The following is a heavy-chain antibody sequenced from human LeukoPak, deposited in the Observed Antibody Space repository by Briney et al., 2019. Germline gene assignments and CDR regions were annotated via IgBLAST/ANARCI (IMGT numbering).Heavy chain of an antibody. Sequence: HPGRSLRLSCTASGFTFDHYSMHWVRQASGKGLEWVSVIDWDGSSTHYADSVKGRFTISRDNNKDSLYLQMNSLRTEDTALYYCAKDHSSGWPNPDSCGQGTLVTVSS. D-gene: IGHD6-19*01. J-gene: IGHJ4*02. CDR1: GFTFDHYS. V-gene: IGHV3-43*01. CDR2: IDWDGSST. CDR3: AKDHSSGWPNPDS.